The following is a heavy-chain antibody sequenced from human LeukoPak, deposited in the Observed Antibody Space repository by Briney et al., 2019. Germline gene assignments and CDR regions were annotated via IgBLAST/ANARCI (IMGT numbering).Heavy chain of an antibody. CDR2: INNDGSST. Sequence: GGSLRLSCAASGFTFSTYRMHWVRQAPWKGLVWVSRINNDGSSTTYADSVKGRFTISRDNARNTLYLQMNSLRAEDTAVYYCARDLPNYDDYWGQGTLVTVSS. V-gene: IGHV3-74*01. J-gene: IGHJ4*02. CDR3: ARDLPNYDDY. CDR1: GFTFSTYR. D-gene: IGHD3-22*01.